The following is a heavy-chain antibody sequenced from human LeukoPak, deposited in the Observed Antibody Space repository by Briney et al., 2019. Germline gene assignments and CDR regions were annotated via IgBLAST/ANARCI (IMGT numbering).Heavy chain of an antibody. J-gene: IGHJ6*02. V-gene: IGHV4-59*01. Sequence: SETLSLTCTVSGGSISSYYWSWIRQPPGKGLEWIGYIYYSGSTNYNPSLKSRVTISVDTSKNQFSLKLSSVTAADTAVYYCARDTVRGKRYYYYGMDVWGQGTTVTVS. CDR2: IYYSGST. CDR1: GGSISSYY. CDR3: ARDTVRGKRYYYYGMDV. D-gene: IGHD4-17*01.